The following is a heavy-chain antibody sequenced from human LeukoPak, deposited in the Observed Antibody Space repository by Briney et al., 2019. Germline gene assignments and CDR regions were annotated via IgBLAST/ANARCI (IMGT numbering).Heavy chain of an antibody. CDR2: IYHTGST. J-gene: IGHJ2*01. CDR3: ARYGYFDV. CDR1: GGSISAYY. V-gene: IGHV4-59*01. Sequence: SETLSLTCTVSGGSISAYYWNWIRQSPGKGLEWIGYIYHTGSTKHNPSLKSRVTISVDTSKNQFSLKLTSVTAADTAVYYCARYGYFDVWGRGTLVTVSS.